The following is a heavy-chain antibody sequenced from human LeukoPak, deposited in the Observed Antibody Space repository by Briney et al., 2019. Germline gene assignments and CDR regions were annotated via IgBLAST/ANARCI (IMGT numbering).Heavy chain of an antibody. Sequence: GESLKISCKGSGYSFTSYWIGWVRQMPGKGLEWMGIINPVDSETKYSPSFQGQVTISADKSISTAYLQWSSLKASDTAMYYCARPGYRSRYFDYWGQGTLVTVSS. V-gene: IGHV5-51*01. CDR3: ARPGYRSRYFDY. D-gene: IGHD6-19*01. CDR1: GYSFTSYW. J-gene: IGHJ4*02. CDR2: INPVDSET.